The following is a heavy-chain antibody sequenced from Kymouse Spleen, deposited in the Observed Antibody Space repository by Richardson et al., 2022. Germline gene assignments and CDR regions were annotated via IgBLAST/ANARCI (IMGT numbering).Heavy chain of an antibody. CDR3: AKDIFGGSYYYYYGMDV. V-gene: IGHV3-23*04. J-gene: IGHJ6*02. CDR1: GFTFSSYA. CDR2: ISGSGGST. Sequence: EVQLVESGGGLVQPGGSLRLSCAASGFTFSSYAMSWVRQAPGKGLEWVSAISGSGGSTYYADSVKGRFTISRDNSKNTLYLQMNSLRAEDTAVYYCAKDIFGGSYYYYYGMDVWGQGTTVTVSS. D-gene: IGHD1-26*01.